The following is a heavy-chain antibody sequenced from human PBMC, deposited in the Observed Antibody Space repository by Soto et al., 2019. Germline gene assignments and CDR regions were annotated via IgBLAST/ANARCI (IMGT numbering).Heavy chain of an antibody. CDR1: GGSISSSSYY. Sequence: PSETLSLTCTVSGGSISSSSYYWGWIRQPPGKGLEWIGSIYYSGSTYYNPSLKSRVTISVDTSKNQFSLKLSSVTAADTAVYYCATNQRGSGWYPFQHWGQGTLVTVSS. CDR2: IYYSGST. D-gene: IGHD6-19*01. V-gene: IGHV4-39*01. J-gene: IGHJ1*01. CDR3: ATNQRGSGWYPFQH.